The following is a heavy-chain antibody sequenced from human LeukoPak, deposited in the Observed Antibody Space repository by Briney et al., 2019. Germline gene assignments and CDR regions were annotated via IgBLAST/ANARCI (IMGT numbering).Heavy chain of an antibody. V-gene: IGHV1-69*01. Sequence: ASVKVSCKASGGTFSSYAISWVRQAPGQGLEWMGGIIPIFGTANYAQKSQGRVTITADESTSTAYMELSSLRSEDTAVYYCARVGTYYYGMDVWGQGTTVTVSS. J-gene: IGHJ6*02. CDR3: ARVGTYYYGMDV. CDR2: IIPIFGTA. CDR1: GGTFSSYA.